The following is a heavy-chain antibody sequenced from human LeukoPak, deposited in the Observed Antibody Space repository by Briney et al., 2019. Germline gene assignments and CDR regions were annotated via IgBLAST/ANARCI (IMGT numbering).Heavy chain of an antibody. CDR3: ARDRGYSYGYAYYYGMDV. J-gene: IGHJ6*02. CDR1: GFTFSSYW. V-gene: IGHV3-7*01. D-gene: IGHD5-18*01. Sequence: GGSLRLSCAASGFTFSSYWMSWVRQAPGKGLEWVANIKQDGSEKYYVDSVKGRLTISRDNAKNSLYLQMNSLRAEDTAVYYCARDRGYSYGYAYYYGMDVWGQGTTVTVSS. CDR2: IKQDGSEK.